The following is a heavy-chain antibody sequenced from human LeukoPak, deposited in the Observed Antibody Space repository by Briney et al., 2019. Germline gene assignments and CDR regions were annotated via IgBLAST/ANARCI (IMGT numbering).Heavy chain of an antibody. CDR2: IYYSGST. Sequence: SETLSLTCTVSGGSISSDSYYWSWIRQPPGKGLEWIGYIYYSGSTNYNPSLKSRVTISVDTSKNQFSLKLSSVTAADTAVYYCARVRRTYYDILTGYSDYFDYWGQGTLVTVSS. D-gene: IGHD3-9*01. CDR3: ARVRRTYYDILTGYSDYFDY. J-gene: IGHJ4*02. V-gene: IGHV4-61*01. CDR1: GGSISSDSYY.